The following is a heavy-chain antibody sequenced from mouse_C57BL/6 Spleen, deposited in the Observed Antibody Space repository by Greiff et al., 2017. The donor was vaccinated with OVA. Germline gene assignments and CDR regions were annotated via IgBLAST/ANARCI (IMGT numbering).Heavy chain of an antibody. V-gene: IGHV1-61*01. CDR2: IYPSDSET. CDR1: GYTFTSYW. D-gene: IGHD2-4*01. CDR3: ARGDYDGGAMDY. Sequence: QVQLQQPGAELVRPGSSVKLSCKASGYTFTSYWMDWVKQRPGQGLEWIGNIYPSDSETHYNQKFKDKATLPVAKSSSTAYMQLSSLTSEDSAVYYCARGDYDGGAMDYWGQGTSVTVSS. J-gene: IGHJ4*01.